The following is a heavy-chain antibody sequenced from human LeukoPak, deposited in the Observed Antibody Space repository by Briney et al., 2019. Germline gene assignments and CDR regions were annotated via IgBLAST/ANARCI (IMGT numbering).Heavy chain of an antibody. CDR1: GFTFSSYW. CDR2: INSDVSST. D-gene: IGHD3-16*02. V-gene: IGHV3-74*01. CDR3: ARGAGELSSTGDY. J-gene: IGHJ4*02. Sequence: GGSLRLSCAASGFTFSSYWMHWVRHAPGKGLVWVSRINSDVSSTYYADSVKGRFTISRDNAKNTLYLQMNSLRVEDTAVYYCARGAGELSSTGDYWGQGTLVTVSS.